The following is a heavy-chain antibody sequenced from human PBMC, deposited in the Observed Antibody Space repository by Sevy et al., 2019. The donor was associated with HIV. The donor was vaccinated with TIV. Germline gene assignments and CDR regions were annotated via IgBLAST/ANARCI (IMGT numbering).Heavy chain of an antibody. CDR1: GHTLSEFA. CDR2: FDPEDGKT. Sequence: ASVKVSCKVSGHTLSEFAMHWVRLAPGKGLEWMGTFDPEDGKTLHAQKFQGRVTMTEDTSTDTAYMEVNNLRSEDTAVYYCATTIDYYDSSGYPFDYWGQGTLVTVSS. D-gene: IGHD3-22*01. CDR3: ATTIDYYDSSGYPFDY. V-gene: IGHV1-24*01. J-gene: IGHJ4*02.